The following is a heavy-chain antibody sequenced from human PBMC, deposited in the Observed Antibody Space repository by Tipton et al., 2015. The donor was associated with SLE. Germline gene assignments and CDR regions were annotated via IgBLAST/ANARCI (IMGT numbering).Heavy chain of an antibody. Sequence: TLSLTCSVSGGSISNSNWWSWVRQPPGKGLEWIGEIYHSGSTNYNPYLKSRVTISVDKSNNQFSLEVSSVTAADTAVYYCARVKYSSGWIDYWGQGTLVTVSS. CDR1: GGSISNSNW. D-gene: IGHD6-19*01. CDR3: ARVKYSSGWIDY. J-gene: IGHJ4*02. V-gene: IGHV4-4*02. CDR2: IYHSGST.